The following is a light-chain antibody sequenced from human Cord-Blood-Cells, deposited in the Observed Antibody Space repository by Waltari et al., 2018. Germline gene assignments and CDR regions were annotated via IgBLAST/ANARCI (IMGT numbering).Light chain of an antibody. J-gene: IGKJ2*03. V-gene: IGKV1-39*01. CDR1: QSISSY. CDR2: AAS. CDR3: QQSYSTPYS. Sequence: DIQMTQSPSSLSASVGDRVPITCRASQSISSYLNWYQQKPGKAPKLLIYAASSLQSGVPSRCSGSGYGTDFTLTISSLQPEDFATYYCQQSYSTPYSFGQGTKLEIK.